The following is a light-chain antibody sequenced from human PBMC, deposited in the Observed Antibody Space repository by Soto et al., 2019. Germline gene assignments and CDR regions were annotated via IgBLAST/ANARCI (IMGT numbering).Light chain of an antibody. CDR2: GAS. V-gene: IGKV3-20*01. Sequence: EIVLTQSPGTLSLSPGEGATLSCRASQSVSTNFFAWYQQKPGQAPRLLIYGASTRATGIPDRFSGSGSGTDFTLTISRLEPEDFAVYSCEQYGRTPRTSGQGTKV. CDR3: EQYGRTPRT. CDR1: QSVSTNF. J-gene: IGKJ1*01.